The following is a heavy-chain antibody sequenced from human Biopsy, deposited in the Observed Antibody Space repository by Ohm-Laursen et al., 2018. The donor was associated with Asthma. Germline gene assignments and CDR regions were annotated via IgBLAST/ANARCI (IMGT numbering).Heavy chain of an antibody. V-gene: IGHV1-69*01. CDR3: ARCQVGYSSGWSLLLKKIYYSGMDV. J-gene: IGHJ6*02. D-gene: IGHD6-19*01. CDR1: GGTFSNFA. Sequence: SSVKVSCKAPGGTFSNFAISWVRQAPGQGLEWLGGIMTVFATTNYAQKLQGRVTITADESTSTAYMEVTSLRSEDTAIYYCARCQVGYSSGWSLLLKKIYYSGMDVWGQGTAVTVSS. CDR2: IMTVFATT.